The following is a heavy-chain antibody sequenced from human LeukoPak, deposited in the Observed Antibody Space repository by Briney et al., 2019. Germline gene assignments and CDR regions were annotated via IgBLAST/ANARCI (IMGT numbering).Heavy chain of an antibody. CDR2: IYTSGST. V-gene: IGHV4-4*07. J-gene: IGHJ3*02. CDR1: GGYISSYY. Sequence: PSETLSLTCTVSGGYISSYYWSWIRQPAGKGLELIGRIYTSGSTKYNPLFKSRVTMSVDTSKNQFSLKLSSVTAADTAVYYCARDLSGSSFDAFDIWGQGTMVTVSS. CDR3: ARDLSGSSFDAFDI. D-gene: IGHD1-26*01.